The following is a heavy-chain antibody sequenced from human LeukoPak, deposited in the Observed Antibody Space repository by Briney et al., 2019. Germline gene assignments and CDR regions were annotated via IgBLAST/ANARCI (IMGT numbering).Heavy chain of an antibody. CDR1: GDSISSHSYY. J-gene: IGHJ4*01. Sequence: SETLSLTCTVSGDSISSHSYYWAWIRQPPGKGLEWIGSILFRGATYYNPSLKPRIIMSVDTSQNHFSLKLTSVTAADTAVYFCARESGDTRTVNSFDFWGRGTLITVSS. V-gene: IGHV4-39*07. CDR3: ARESGDTRTVNSFDF. D-gene: IGHD2-21*01. CDR2: ILFRGAT.